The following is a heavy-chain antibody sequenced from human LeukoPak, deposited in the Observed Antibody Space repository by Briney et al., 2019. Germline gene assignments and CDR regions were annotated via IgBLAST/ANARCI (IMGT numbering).Heavy chain of an antibody. CDR1: GGSISSYY. Sequence: SETLSLTCTVSGGSISSYYWSWIRQPPGKGLEWIGYIYYSGSTNYNPSLKSRVAISVDRSKNQFSLKLSSVTAADTAVYYCARGYSSSSEPFDYWGQGTLVTVSS. CDR2: IYYSGST. V-gene: IGHV4-59*01. J-gene: IGHJ4*02. D-gene: IGHD6-6*01. CDR3: ARGYSSSSEPFDY.